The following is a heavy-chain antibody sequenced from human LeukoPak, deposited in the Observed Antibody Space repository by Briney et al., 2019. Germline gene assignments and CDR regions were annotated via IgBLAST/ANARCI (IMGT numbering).Heavy chain of an antibody. CDR2: IHSPGDT. J-gene: IGHJ3*01. CDR3: ARGQCSSSSRSTSVRGLDV. D-gene: IGHD2-2*01. Sequence: GGSLRLSCAASGFIFSSYDMHWVRQGTGKGLEWVSAIHSPGDTHYAGSVKGRVTISRDNAENSVYLQMNSLRVGDTAVYYCARGQCSSSSRSTSVRGLDVWGQGTVVTVFS. V-gene: IGHV3-13*01. CDR1: GFIFSSYD.